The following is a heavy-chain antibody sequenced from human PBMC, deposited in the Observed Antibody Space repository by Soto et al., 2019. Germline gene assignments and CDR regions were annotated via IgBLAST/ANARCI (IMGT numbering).Heavy chain of an antibody. J-gene: IGHJ3*02. V-gene: IGHV1-69*02. Sequence: QVQLVQSGAEVKKPGSSVKVSCKASGGTFSSYTISWVRQAPGQGLEWMGRIIPILGIANYAQKFQGRVTITADKSTSTAYMELSSLRSEDTAVYYCASSLHDYGDYVAFDIWGQGTMVTVSS. CDR1: GGTFSSYT. CDR2: IIPILGIA. CDR3: ASSLHDYGDYVAFDI. D-gene: IGHD4-17*01.